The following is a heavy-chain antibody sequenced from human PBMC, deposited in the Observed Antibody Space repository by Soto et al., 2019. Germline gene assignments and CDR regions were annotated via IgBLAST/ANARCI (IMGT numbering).Heavy chain of an antibody. J-gene: IGHJ5*02. CDR1: GFTFRSHA. D-gene: IGHD4-4*01. V-gene: IGHV3-30-3*01. Sequence: QVQLVESGGGVVQPGRSLRLSCAASGFTFRSHAMHWLRQAPGKGLEWVAIISYDGITIYYGASVKGRFTISRDNSKNTLYLQRDRLRGEDTAVYFSARHLASTVTTSGWFDPWGQGTLVTVSS. CDR2: ISYDGITI. CDR3: ARHLASTVTTSGWFDP.